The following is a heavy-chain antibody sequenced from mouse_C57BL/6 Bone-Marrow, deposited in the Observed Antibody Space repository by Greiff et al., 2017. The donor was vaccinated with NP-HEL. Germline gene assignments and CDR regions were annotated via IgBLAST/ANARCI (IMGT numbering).Heavy chain of an antibody. J-gene: IGHJ1*03. CDR2: IDPSDSYT. V-gene: IGHV1-69*01. CDR3: ARNFWYLDV. CDR1: GYTFTSYW. Sequence: QVQLQQPGAELVMPGASVKLSCKASGYTFTSYWMHWVKQRPGQGLEWIGEIDPSDSYTNYNQKFKGKSTLTVDKSSSTAYMQLSSLTSEDSAVYYCARNFWYLDVWGTGTTVTVSS.